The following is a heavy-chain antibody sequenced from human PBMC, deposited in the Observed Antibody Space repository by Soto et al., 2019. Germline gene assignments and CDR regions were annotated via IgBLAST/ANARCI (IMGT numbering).Heavy chain of an antibody. J-gene: IGHJ5*02. D-gene: IGHD1-26*01. CDR1: GGSFSGYY. CDR3: ARKVGANQGWFDP. Sequence: SESLSLTCAVYGGSFSGYYWSWIRKPPGKELERIGEIHHSGSTNYNPSLKSRVTISVDTSKNQFSLKLSSVTAADTAVYYCARKVGANQGWFDPWGQGTLVTGS. V-gene: IGHV4-34*01. CDR2: IHHSGST.